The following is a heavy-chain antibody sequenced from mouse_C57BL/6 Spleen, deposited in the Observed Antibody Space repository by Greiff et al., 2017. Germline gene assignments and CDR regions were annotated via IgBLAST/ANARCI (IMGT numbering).Heavy chain of an antibody. J-gene: IGHJ2*01. Sequence: QVQLQQPGAELVMPGASVKLSCKASGYTFTSYWMHWVKQRPGPGLEWIGEFDPSDSYTNYNQKFKGKSTLTVDKSSSTASMQLSSLTSEDSAVYYCARGGNYYFDYWGQGTTLTVSS. CDR3: ARGGNYYFDY. D-gene: IGHD2-1*01. CDR2: FDPSDSYT. CDR1: GYTFTSYW. V-gene: IGHV1-69*01.